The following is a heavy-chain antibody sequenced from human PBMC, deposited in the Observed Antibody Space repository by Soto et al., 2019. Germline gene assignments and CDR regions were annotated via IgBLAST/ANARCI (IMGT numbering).Heavy chain of an antibody. V-gene: IGHV3-23*01. Sequence: PWGSLRLSCAASGFPFSMYAMIWVRQAPGKGLEWVSSISGSVDRTYYADSVKGRFTISRDNSKKTVYLEMSSLRVEDTAVYHCAKSPSRAPYGMDVWGQGTTVTVSS. CDR1: GFPFSMYA. J-gene: IGHJ6*02. CDR3: AKSPSRAPYGMDV. D-gene: IGHD6-6*01. CDR2: ISGSVDRT.